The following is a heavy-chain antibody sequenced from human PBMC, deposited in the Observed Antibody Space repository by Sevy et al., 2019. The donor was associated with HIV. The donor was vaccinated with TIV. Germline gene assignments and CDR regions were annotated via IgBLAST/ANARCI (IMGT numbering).Heavy chain of an antibody. CDR3: AREGCTKPHDY. CDR1: GFTFSKYS. J-gene: IGHJ4*02. V-gene: IGHV3-23*01. CDR2: LSFGCGEI. D-gene: IGHD2-8*01. Sequence: GGSLRLSCAASGFTFSKYSMSWVRQPPGKGLEWVSTLSFGCGEINYADSGKGRFTISGDNSKSSVYLQMNNLRPEDTAGYYCAREGCTKPHDYWGQGTLVTVSS.